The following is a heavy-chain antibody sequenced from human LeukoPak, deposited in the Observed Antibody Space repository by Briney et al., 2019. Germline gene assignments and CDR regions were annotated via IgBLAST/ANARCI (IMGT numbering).Heavy chain of an antibody. J-gene: IGHJ4*02. CDR2: ISNDESYK. CDR3: ARDFSGWHTIDY. CDR1: KFIFNNYG. Sequence: GGSLRLSCAASKFIFNNYGMHWVRQAPGKGLEWVAVISNDESYKSYADSVKGRFSISRDNSKNTMYLQMNSLITEDTAVYYCARDFSGWHTIDYWGQGALVTVSS. D-gene: IGHD6-19*01. V-gene: IGHV3-30*03.